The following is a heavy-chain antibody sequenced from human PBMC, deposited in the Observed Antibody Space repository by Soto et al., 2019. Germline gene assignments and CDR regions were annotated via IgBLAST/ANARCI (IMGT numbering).Heavy chain of an antibody. CDR1: GFSLSTSGVG. D-gene: IGHD3-10*01. CDR2: IYWDDDK. V-gene: IGHV2-5*02. J-gene: IGHJ6*03. Sequence: SGPTLVQPTQTLTLTCTFSGFSLSTSGVGVGWIRQPPGKALEWLALIYWDDDKRYSPSLKSRLTITKDTSKNQVVLTMTNMDPVDTATYYCAHRPGKGTPLYYYYYYMDVWGKGTTVTVSS. CDR3: AHRPGKGTPLYYYYYYMDV.